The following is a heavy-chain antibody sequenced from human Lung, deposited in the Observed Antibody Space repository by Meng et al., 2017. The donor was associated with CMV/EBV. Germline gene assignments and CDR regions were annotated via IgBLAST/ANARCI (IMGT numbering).Heavy chain of an antibody. Sequence: SXXVSXKASGYTFTSYDINWVRQATGQGLEWMGWMNPNSGNTGYAQKFQGRVTMTRNTSISTAYMELSSLRSEDTAVYYCARGFLAAKSGLRSLTYWGQGTLVTVSS. CDR1: GYTFTSYD. J-gene: IGHJ4*02. CDR2: MNPNSGNT. D-gene: IGHD2-15*01. CDR3: ARGFLAAKSGLRSLTY. V-gene: IGHV1-8*01.